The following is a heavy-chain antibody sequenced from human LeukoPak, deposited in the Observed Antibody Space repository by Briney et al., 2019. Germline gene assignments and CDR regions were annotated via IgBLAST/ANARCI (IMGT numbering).Heavy chain of an antibody. CDR3: ARLKAVAGMNLPPDY. Sequence: GSLRLSCAASGFTFSNYAMHWVRQAPGKELEWVALISYDGSNRDYADSVKGRFTVSRDDSKNTLYLQMNSLRAEDTAVYYCARLKAVAGMNLPPDYWGQGTLVTVSS. J-gene: IGHJ4*02. D-gene: IGHD6-19*01. V-gene: IGHV3-30*04. CDR2: ISYDGSNR. CDR1: GFTFSNYA.